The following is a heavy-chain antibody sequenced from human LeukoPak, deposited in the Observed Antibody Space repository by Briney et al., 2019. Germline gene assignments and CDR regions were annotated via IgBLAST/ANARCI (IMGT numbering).Heavy chain of an antibody. D-gene: IGHD1-1*01. CDR1: GFTFSGSA. CDR3: NRHGYPSAYDY. J-gene: IGHJ4*02. Sequence: GGSLKLSCAASGFTFSGSAMHWVRQASGKGLEWVGRIRSKANSYATAYAESVKGRFTISRDDSKNTAYLQMNSLKTEDTAVYYCNRHGYPSAYDYWGQGTLVTVSS. CDR2: IRSKANSYAT. V-gene: IGHV3-73*01.